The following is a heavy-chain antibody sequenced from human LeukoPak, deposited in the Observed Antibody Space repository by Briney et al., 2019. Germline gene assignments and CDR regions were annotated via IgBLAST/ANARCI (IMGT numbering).Heavy chain of an antibody. V-gene: IGHV1-46*01. CDR2: INPNGGST. CDR3: ARGSYYYMDV. Sequence: ASVKVSCKASGYTFTGYYMHWVRQAPGQGLEWMGMINPNGGSTSYAQRFQGRATMTRDTSTSTFYMELSTLRYEDTAVYYCARGSYYYMDVWVKGTTVTISS. J-gene: IGHJ6*03. CDR1: GYTFTGYY.